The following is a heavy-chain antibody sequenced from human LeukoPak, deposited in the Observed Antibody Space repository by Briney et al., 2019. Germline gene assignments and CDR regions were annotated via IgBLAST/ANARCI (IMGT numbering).Heavy chain of an antibody. CDR1: GGSISSYY. CDR2: IYYSGST. J-gene: IGHJ4*02. CDR3: ARASRVGAQLDY. D-gene: IGHD1-26*01. Sequence: SETLSLTCTVSGGSISSYYWSWIRQPPGKGLERIGHIYYSGSTNYNPSLKSRVTISVDTSKNQFSLKLSSVTAADTAVYYCARASRVGAQLDYWGQGTLVTVSS. V-gene: IGHV4-59*01.